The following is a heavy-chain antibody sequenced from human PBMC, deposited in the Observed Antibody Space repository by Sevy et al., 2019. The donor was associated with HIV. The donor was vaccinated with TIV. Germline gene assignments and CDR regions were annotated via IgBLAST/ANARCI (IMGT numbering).Heavy chain of an antibody. J-gene: IGHJ6*02. Sequence: GGSLRLSCAVSGLTFNSYGMHWVRQAPGKGLEWLAFIGYDGRKKFYGDSVKGRFTISRDNAKTSLYLQMNSLRVEDTAVYYCARDCNSASCLWGMDVWGQGTMVTVSS. CDR1: GLTFNSYG. D-gene: IGHD1-26*01. CDR2: IGYDGRKK. V-gene: IGHV3-30*02. CDR3: ARDCNSASCLWGMDV.